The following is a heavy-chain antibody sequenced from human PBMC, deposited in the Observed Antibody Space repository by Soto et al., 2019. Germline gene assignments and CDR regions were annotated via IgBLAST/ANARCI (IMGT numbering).Heavy chain of an antibody. J-gene: IGHJ4*02. CDR1: GGSISSGGYS. CDR3: ASGLVTTLHY. Sequence: PWETLSLTCAVSGGSISSGGYSWSWIRQPPGKGLEWIGYIYHSGSTYYNPSLKSRVTISVDRSKNQFSLKLSSVTAADTAVYYCASGLVTTLHYWGQGTLVTVSS. CDR2: IYHSGST. D-gene: IGHD2-21*02. V-gene: IGHV4-30-2*01.